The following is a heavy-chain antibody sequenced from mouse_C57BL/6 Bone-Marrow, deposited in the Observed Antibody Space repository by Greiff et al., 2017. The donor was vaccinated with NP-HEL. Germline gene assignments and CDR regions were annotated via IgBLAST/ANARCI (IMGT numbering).Heavy chain of an antibody. CDR3: VREGYYGSDWYFDV. D-gene: IGHD1-1*01. CDR1: GFTFNTYA. V-gene: IGHV10-3*01. CDR2: IRSKSSNYAT. Sequence: EVHLVESGGGLVQPKGSLKLSCAASGFTFNTYAMHWVRQAPGKGLEWVARIRSKSSNYATYYADSVKDRFTISRDDSQSMLYLQMNNLKTEDTAMYYCVREGYYGSDWYFDVWGTGTTVTVSS. J-gene: IGHJ1*03.